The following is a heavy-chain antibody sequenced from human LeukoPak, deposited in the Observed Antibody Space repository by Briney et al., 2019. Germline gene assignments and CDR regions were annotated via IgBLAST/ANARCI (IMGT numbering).Heavy chain of an antibody. J-gene: IGHJ4*02. CDR2: INDSGTST. CDR1: GFTFSDYS. V-gene: IGHV3-48*02. Sequence: PGGSLRLSCAASGFTFSDYSMNWVRQAPGKGLEWVSYINDSGTSTYYADSVRGRFTISRDNAKSSLYLQMNSLRDDDTAVYYCSFVGTSTTVYWGQGTLVTVSS. D-gene: IGHD1-26*01. CDR3: SFVGTSTTVY.